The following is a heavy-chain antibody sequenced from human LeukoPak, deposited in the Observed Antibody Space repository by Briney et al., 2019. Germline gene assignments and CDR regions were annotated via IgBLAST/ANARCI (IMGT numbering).Heavy chain of an antibody. D-gene: IGHD5-12*01. CDR2: INAGNGNT. J-gene: IGHJ4*02. CDR3: ARDFLGGYDYEGY. V-gene: IGHV1-3*01. CDR1: GYTFTSYY. Sequence: ASVTVSCKASGYTFTSYYMHWVRQAPGQRLEWMGWINAGNGNTKYSQRFQGRVTITRDTSASTAYMELSSLRSEDTAMYYCARDFLGGYDYEGYWGQGTLVTVSS.